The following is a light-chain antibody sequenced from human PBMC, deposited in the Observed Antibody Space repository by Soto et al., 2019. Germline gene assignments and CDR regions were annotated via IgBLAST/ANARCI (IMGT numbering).Light chain of an antibody. CDR1: QSISSW. Sequence: DIQMTQSPSTLSATGGGRLTITCRAIQSISSWLAWYQQKPGKAPKLLIFDASSLESGVPSRFSGSGSGTEFTLAISSLQPDDFATYYCQQYNSYSKTFGQGTKVDIK. CDR3: QQYNSYSKT. CDR2: DAS. J-gene: IGKJ1*01. V-gene: IGKV1-5*01.